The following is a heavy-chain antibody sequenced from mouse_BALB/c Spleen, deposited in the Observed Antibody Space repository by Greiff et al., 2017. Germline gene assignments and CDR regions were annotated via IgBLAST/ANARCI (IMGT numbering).Heavy chain of an antibody. CDR2: ISCYNGAT. V-gene: IGHV1S34*01. J-gene: IGHJ2*01. Sequence: LVKTGASVKISCKASGYSFTGYYMHWVKQSHGKSLEWIGYISCYNGATSYNQKFKGKATFTVDTSSSTAYMQFNSLTSEDSAVYYCARSYYGNLYYFDYWGQGTTLTVSA. D-gene: IGHD2-1*01. CDR1: GYSFTGYY. CDR3: ARSYYGNLYYFDY.